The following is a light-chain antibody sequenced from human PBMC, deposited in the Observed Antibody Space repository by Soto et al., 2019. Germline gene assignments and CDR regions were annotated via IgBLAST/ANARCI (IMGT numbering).Light chain of an antibody. Sequence: QSALTQPASVSGSPGQSITISCTGTSSDVGGYKFVSWYQQHPGKPPKLMIYEVTNRPSGVSSRFSGCKSGNTASLTISGLQTEDEADDFCSAYTRQNTRVFGGGTKLTVL. V-gene: IGLV2-14*01. CDR3: SAYTRQNTRV. CDR2: EVT. CDR1: SSDVGGYKF. J-gene: IGLJ3*02.